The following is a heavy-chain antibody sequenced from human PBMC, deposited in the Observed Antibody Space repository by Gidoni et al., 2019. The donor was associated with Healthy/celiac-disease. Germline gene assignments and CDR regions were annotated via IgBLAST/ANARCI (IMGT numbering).Heavy chain of an antibody. Sequence: EVQLVESGGGFVQPGVSLRLSCAAAAFTFSSYATSWVRQAPGRGLEWVSAISGSGGRTYYADSVKGRFTISRDNSKNTLYLQMNSLRAEDTAVYYCARKVDYDFWSGYYSYYYGMDVWGQGTTVTVSS. J-gene: IGHJ6*02. V-gene: IGHV3-23*04. CDR3: ARKVDYDFWSGYYSYYYGMDV. CDR1: AFTFSSYA. D-gene: IGHD3-3*01. CDR2: ISGSGGRT.